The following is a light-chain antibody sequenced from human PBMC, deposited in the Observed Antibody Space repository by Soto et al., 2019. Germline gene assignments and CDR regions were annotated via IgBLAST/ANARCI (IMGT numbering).Light chain of an antibody. J-gene: IGLJ3*02. CDR1: SSDVGGYDY. Sequence: QSVLTQPPSASGSPGQSVTISCAGTSSDVGGYDYVSWYQQHPGKAPKLMIYEGYKRPSGVPDRFSGSKSGNTASLTVSGLQAEDEADYYCGAYVGSPVFGGGTKVTVL. V-gene: IGLV2-8*01. CDR2: EGY. CDR3: GAYVGSPV.